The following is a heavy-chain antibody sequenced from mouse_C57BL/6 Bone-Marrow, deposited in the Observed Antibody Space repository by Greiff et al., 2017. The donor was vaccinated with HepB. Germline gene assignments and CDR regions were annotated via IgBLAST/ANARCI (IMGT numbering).Heavy chain of an antibody. CDR1: GFSLTSYG. J-gene: IGHJ3*01. D-gene: IGHD1-1*01. Sequence: QVQLQQSGPGLVQPSQSLSITCTVSGFSLTSYGVHWVRQPPGKGLEWLGVIWSGGSTDYHAAFISRLSISKDNSKSQVFFKMNSLQADDTAIYYCAKAYYYGRSHTLADWGQGTLVTVSA. CDR2: IWSGGST. CDR3: AKAYYYGRSHTLAD. V-gene: IGHV2-4*01.